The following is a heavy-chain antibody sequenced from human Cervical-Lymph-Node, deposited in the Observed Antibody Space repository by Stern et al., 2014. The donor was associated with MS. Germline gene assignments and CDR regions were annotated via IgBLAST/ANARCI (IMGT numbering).Heavy chain of an antibody. V-gene: IGHV3-30-3*01. D-gene: IGHD4-17*01. J-gene: IGHJ5*02. CDR1: GFTFSNSA. Sequence: QLVESGAGVVQPGGSLRVSCVASGFTFSNSAFPWVRQAPGTGLAWAAVIAYDGGKKDPADSVKGRFTISRDDSKNTLYLQMNSLRDEDTAVYYCASRDYADYGWFDPWGQGTLVTVSS. CDR3: ASRDYADYGWFDP. CDR2: IAYDGGKK.